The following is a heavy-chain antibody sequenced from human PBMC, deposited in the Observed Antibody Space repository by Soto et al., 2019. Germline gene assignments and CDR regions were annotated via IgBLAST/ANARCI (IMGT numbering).Heavy chain of an antibody. V-gene: IGHV4-39*01. Sequence: QLQLQESGPGLVKPSETLSLTCTVSGGSISSSSYYWGWIRQPPGKGLEWIGSIYYSGSTYYNPSLTSRVTIPVDTSQTQFSLKLSSVPAADTAVYYCARRLYCSGGSCYPPPFDYWGQGTLVTVSS. CDR1: GGSISSSSYY. CDR2: IYYSGST. CDR3: ARRLYCSGGSCYPPPFDY. J-gene: IGHJ4*02. D-gene: IGHD2-15*01.